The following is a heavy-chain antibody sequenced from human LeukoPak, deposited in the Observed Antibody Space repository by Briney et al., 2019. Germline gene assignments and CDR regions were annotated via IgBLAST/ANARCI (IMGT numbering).Heavy chain of an antibody. V-gene: IGHV3-7*03. J-gene: IGHJ3*02. CDR1: GFTFSRNW. Sequence: GGSLRLSCAASGFTFSRNWMSWVRQAPGKGLEWVANIKQDGSEKNYVDSVKGRFTISRDNAKNSLYLHMNSLRAEDTAVYYCARDSAYCSSTSCVGDAFDIWGQGTMVTVSS. CDR3: ARDSAYCSSTSCVGDAFDI. D-gene: IGHD2-2*01. CDR2: IKQDGSEK.